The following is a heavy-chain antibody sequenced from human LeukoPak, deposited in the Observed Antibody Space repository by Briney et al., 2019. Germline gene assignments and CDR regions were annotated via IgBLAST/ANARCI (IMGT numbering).Heavy chain of an antibody. CDR1: GFTFSSYA. CDR2: ISGSGGTT. CDR3: AKDSRSTLPRGRLDY. J-gene: IGHJ4*02. V-gene: IGHV3-23*01. D-gene: IGHD2-21*02. Sequence: GGSLRLSCAASGFTFSSYAMSWVRQAPGKGLEWASGISGSGGTTYYADSVKGRFTISRDNSKNTYLQMNSLRAEDTAAYYCAKDSRSTLPRGRLDYWGQGTPVTVSS.